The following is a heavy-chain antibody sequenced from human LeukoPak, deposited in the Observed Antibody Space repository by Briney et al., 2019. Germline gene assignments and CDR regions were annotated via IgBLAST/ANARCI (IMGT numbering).Heavy chain of an antibody. J-gene: IGHJ3*02. CDR2: IKQDGSEK. Sequence: GGSLRLSCAASGFTFSSYWMSWVRQAPGKGLGWVANIKQDGSEKYYVDSVKGRFTISRDNAKNSLYLQMGSLRAEDTAVYYCARAVWFGVKNAFDIWGQGTMVTVSS. CDR3: ARAVWFGVKNAFDI. V-gene: IGHV3-7*01. CDR1: GFTFSSYW. D-gene: IGHD3-10*01.